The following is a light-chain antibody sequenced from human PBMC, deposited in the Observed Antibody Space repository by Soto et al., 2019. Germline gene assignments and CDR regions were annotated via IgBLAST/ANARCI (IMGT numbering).Light chain of an antibody. CDR1: QSISSR. CDR3: QQYNNYSWT. CDR2: RAS. V-gene: IGKV1-5*03. J-gene: IGKJ1*01. Sequence: DTQMTQSPSTLSASVGDRVTITCRASQSISSRLAWYQQKPGKAPKLLIYRASSLESGVPSRFSGSESGTEFTLTISSLQPDDFATYYCQQYNNYSWTFGQGTKVDI.